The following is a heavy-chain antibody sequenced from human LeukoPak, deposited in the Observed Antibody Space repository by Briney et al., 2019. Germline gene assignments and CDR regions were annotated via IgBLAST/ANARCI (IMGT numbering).Heavy chain of an antibody. CDR3: ARDGGSSPLLTGC. CDR2: INPNSGGT. CDR1: GYTFTGYY. V-gene: IGHV1-2*02. Sequence: ASVKVSCKASGYTFTGYYMHWVRQAPGQGLEWMGWINPNSGGTNYAQKFQGRVTMTRDTSISTAYTELSRLRSDDTAVYYCARDGGSSPLLTGCWGQGTLVTVSS. J-gene: IGHJ4*02. D-gene: IGHD6-13*01.